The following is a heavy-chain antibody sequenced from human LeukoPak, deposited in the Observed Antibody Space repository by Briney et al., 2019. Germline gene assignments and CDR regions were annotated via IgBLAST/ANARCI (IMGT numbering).Heavy chain of an antibody. CDR3: AKEFYFATAV. J-gene: IGHJ6*02. CDR1: GFTFGHNA. Sequence: GGSLRLSCVASGFTFGHNAMAWVRQAPGKRLEWVSALSGSGGDTFYADSVKGRFTISRDNSKNTLYLQMDSLRAEDTAVYYCAKEFYFATAVWGQGTTVTVSS. D-gene: IGHD2-15*01. CDR2: LSGSGGDT. V-gene: IGHV3-23*01.